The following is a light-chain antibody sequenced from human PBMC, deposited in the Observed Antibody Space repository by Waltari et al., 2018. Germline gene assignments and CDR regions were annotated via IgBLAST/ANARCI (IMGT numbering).Light chain of an antibody. CDR3: QHYLRLPVT. CDR2: GAS. J-gene: IGKJ1*01. Sequence: EIVLTQSPGTLSLSPGESATLSCRTSQSVTMALAWYQQKPGQAPRRLIYGASNRATGIPDRFSGSGSGTDFSLTISSLEPEDFAVYYCQHYLRLPVTFGQGTKVEVK. V-gene: IGKV3-20*01. CDR1: QSVTMA.